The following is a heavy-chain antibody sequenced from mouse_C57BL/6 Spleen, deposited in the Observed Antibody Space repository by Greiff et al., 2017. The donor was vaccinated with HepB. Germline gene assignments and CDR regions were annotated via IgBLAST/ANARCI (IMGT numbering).Heavy chain of an antibody. CDR3: AREDGYYAFDY. J-gene: IGHJ2*01. D-gene: IGHD2-3*01. CDR1: GFTFSSYA. V-gene: IGHV5-4*01. Sequence: EVKLEESGGGLVKPGGSLKLSCAASGFTFSSYAMSWVRQTPEKRLEWVATISDGGSYTYYPDNVKGRFTISRDNAKNNLYLQMSHLKSEDTAMYYCAREDGYYAFDYWGQGTTLTVSS. CDR2: ISDGGSYT.